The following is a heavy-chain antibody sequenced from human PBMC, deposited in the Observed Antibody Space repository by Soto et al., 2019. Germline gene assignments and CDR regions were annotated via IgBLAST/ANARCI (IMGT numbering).Heavy chain of an antibody. CDR2: MSGSGGTT. D-gene: IGHD3-10*01. J-gene: IGHJ4*02. V-gene: IGHV3-23*01. Sequence: EVQLLESGGGLVQPGGSLRLSCAASGFTFSSYAMSWVSQAQGKGLEWATAMSGSGGTTYYADSVKGRFTISRDNSKNTMYLKMNSLQADDMDVYYCEKENGAMVRRYRALSGVYVDYGGQVPLVTVSS. CDR1: GFTFSSYA. CDR3: EKENGAMVRRYRALSGVYVDY.